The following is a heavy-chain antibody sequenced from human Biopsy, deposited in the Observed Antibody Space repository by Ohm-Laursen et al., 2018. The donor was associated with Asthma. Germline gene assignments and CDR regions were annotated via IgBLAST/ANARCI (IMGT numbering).Heavy chain of an antibody. CDR3: AKITTDRQKANNWFDP. V-gene: IGHV3-23*01. J-gene: IGHJ5*02. D-gene: IGHD3-22*01. Sequence: GSLRLSCAASGFAFNNSSMTWVRQAPGKGLEWVSSISASGVRTFYADSVKGRFTVSRDSSRNTLYLQLSTLRVEGTAVYFCAKITTDRQKANNWFDPWGQGTLVTVSS. CDR2: ISASGVRT. CDR1: GFAFNNSS.